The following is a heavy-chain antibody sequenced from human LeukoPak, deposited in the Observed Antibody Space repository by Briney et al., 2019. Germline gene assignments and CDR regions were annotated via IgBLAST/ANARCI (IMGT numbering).Heavy chain of an antibody. V-gene: IGHV3-23*01. CDR1: GFTFSTYA. D-gene: IGHD1-20*01. CDR2: ISGRGVST. J-gene: IGHJ4*02. CDR3: AKAASGNWNDVSDY. Sequence: GGSLRLSCAASGFTFSTYAISWVRHAPGKGLEWVSAISGRGVSTSYAASVRGRFTISRDNSKNTLYLQMNSLRAEDTAVYYCAKAASGNWNDVSDYWGQGTLVTVSS.